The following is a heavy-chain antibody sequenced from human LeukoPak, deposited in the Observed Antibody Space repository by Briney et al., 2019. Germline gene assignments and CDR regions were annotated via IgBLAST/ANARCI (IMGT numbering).Heavy chain of an antibody. CDR1: GYSFTSYW. V-gene: IGHV5-51*01. Sequence: GEPLKISCKGSGYSFTSYWIGWVRQMPGKGLEWMGIIYPGDSDTRYSPSFQGQVTISADKSISTAYLQWSSLKASDTAMYYCARHIVATIRGYYYYGMDVWGQGTTVTVSS. CDR3: ARHIVATIRGYYYYGMDV. D-gene: IGHD5-12*01. CDR2: IYPGDSDT. J-gene: IGHJ6*02.